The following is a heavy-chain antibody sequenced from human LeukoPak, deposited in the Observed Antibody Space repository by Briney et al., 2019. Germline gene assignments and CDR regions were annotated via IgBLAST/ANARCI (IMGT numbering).Heavy chain of an antibody. J-gene: IGHJ4*02. Sequence: SETLSLTCTVSGGSISSYYWGWIRQPPGKGLEWVGYIYYSGNTYYNPSLKGRVTISLDTSKNQFSLKLDSVTAADTAVYYCATRTAAAGYFDYWGQGTPVTVSS. V-gene: IGHV4-59*12. CDR3: ATRTAAAGYFDY. CDR2: IYYSGNT. CDR1: GGSISSYY. D-gene: IGHD6-13*01.